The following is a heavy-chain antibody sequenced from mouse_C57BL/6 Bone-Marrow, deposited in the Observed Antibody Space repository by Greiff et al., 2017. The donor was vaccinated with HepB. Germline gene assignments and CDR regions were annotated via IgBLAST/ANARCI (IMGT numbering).Heavy chain of an antibody. CDR1: GYTFTSYG. CDR3: ASRDGSPFAY. CDR2: IYPRSGNT. J-gene: IGHJ3*01. D-gene: IGHD2-3*01. Sequence: VQLQQSGAELARPGASVKLSCKASGYTFTSYGISWVKQRTGQGLEWIGEIYPRSGNTYYNEKFKGKATLTADKSSSTAYMELRSLTSEDSAVYFCASRDGSPFAYWGQGTLVTVSA. V-gene: IGHV1-81*01.